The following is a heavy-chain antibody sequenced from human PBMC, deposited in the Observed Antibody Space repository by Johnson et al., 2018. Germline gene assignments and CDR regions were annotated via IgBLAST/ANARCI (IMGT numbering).Heavy chain of an antibody. J-gene: IGHJ6*02. Sequence: QVQLVQSGGGVVQPGRSLRLSCAASGFTFSSYGMHWVRQAPGKGLEWVAVIWYDGSNKYYADSVKGRFTISRDNSKNTLYLQMNSLGAEDTAVYYCARDLSPIVVVPAAISANYYYGMDVWGQGTTVTVSS. D-gene: IGHD2-2*01. V-gene: IGHV3-33*01. CDR3: ARDLSPIVVVPAAISANYYYGMDV. CDR2: IWYDGSNK. CDR1: GFTFSSYG.